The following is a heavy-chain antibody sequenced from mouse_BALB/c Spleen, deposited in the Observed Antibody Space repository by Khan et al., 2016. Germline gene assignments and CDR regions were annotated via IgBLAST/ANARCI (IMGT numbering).Heavy chain of an antibody. CDR3: ARGYYGRGTWFVY. CDR1: GFTFSDYY. CDR2: ISDGGSYT. V-gene: IGHV5-4*02. Sequence: EVKLVESGGGLVKPGGSLKLSCAASGFTFSDYYMCWVRQSPGKRLEWVATISDGGSYTYYPDSVKGRFTISRDNARNNLYLQMSSLKSEDTAMYYCARGYYGRGTWFVYWGQGTLVTVSA. D-gene: IGHD2-1*01. J-gene: IGHJ3*01.